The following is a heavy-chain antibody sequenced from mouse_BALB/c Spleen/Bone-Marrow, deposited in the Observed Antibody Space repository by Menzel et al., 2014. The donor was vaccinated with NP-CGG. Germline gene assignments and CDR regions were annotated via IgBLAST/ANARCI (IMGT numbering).Heavy chain of an antibody. D-gene: IGHD1-1*02. CDR3: ARRRTFITSVVDYFDV. CDR2: IYPGDGNT. J-gene: IGHJ1*01. CDR1: GYVFSSSW. V-gene: IGHV1-82*01. Sequence: VQLQQSGPELVKPGASVKISCRASGYVFSSSWMNWVKRRPGQGLEWIGRIYPGDGNTNYNGKFKGKATLTADTSSSTAYMQISSLTSMDSAVYFCARRRTFITSVVDYFDVWGAGTTVTVSS.